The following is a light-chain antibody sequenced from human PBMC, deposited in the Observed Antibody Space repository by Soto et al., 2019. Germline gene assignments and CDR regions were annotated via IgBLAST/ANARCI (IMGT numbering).Light chain of an antibody. CDR1: SSKIGSNY. V-gene: IGLV1-47*01. Sequence: QSVLTQPPSASVTPGQRVTISCSGSSSKIGSNYVYWYQQLPGTAPQLLIYRNNQRPSGVPDRFSGSKSGTSASLAISGFRSEDAADYYCAAWDDSMRVVFGGGTKLTVL. J-gene: IGLJ2*01. CDR3: AAWDDSMRVV. CDR2: RNN.